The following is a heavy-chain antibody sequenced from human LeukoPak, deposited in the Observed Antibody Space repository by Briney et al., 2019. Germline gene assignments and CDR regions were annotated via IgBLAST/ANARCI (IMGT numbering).Heavy chain of an antibody. CDR1: GFTFSTYA. CDR3: AKLSGQSHDYGASNDY. V-gene: IGHV3-23*01. Sequence: GGSLRLSCAASGFTFSTYAMTWVRQAPGKGLEWVSLISGTGGSTYYADSVKGRFTISRDNSKNTLYLQMNSLRAEDTAVYYCAKLSGQSHDYGASNDYWGQGTLVTVSS. CDR2: ISGTGGST. J-gene: IGHJ4*02. D-gene: IGHD4-17*01.